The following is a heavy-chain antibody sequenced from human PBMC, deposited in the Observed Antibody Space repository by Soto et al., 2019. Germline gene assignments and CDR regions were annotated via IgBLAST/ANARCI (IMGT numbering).Heavy chain of an antibody. J-gene: IGHJ4*02. CDR2: ISSNGGST. CDR3: ARDREYSGSYSGYYFDY. CDR1: GFTFSSYA. D-gene: IGHD1-26*01. Sequence: EVQLVESGGGLVQPGGSLRLSCAASGFTFSSYAMHWVRQAPGKGLEYVSAISSNGGSTYYANSVKGRFTISRDNSKNTLYLQMGSLRAEDMAVYYCARDREYSGSYSGYYFDYWGQGTLVTVSS. V-gene: IGHV3-64*01.